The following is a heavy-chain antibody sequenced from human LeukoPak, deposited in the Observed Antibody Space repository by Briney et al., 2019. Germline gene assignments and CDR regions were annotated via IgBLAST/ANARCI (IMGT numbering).Heavy chain of an antibody. D-gene: IGHD3-22*01. J-gene: IGHJ4*02. Sequence: SVMVSCKASGGTFSSYAISWVRQAPGQGLEWMGGIIPIFGTANYAQKFQGRVTITADESTSTAYMELSSLRSEDTAVYYCARGITYYYDSSGYYYFDYWGQGTLFTVSS. V-gene: IGHV1-69*01. CDR3: ARGITYYYDSSGYYYFDY. CDR2: IIPIFGTA. CDR1: GGTFSSYA.